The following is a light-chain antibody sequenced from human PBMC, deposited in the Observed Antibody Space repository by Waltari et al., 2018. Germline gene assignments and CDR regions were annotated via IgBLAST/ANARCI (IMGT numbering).Light chain of an antibody. J-gene: IGKJ4*01. CDR3: QQLKSYPLT. V-gene: IGKV1-9*01. CDR1: QDISRY. CDR2: TAS. Sequence: DIQLTQSPSFLSASVVDRVTITCRASQDISRYLAWYQQKPGKAPKLLMYTASTLQSGVPSRFSGSGSGTEFTLTISSLQPEDFATYYCQQLKSYPLTFGGGTKVEIK.